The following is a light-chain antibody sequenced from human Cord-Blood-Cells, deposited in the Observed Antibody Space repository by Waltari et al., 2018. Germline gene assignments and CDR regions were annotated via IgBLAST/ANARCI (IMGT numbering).Light chain of an antibody. CDR3: QQSYSTPRT. CDR1: QSISSS. Sequence: DIQMTQSPSSLSASVGDRVTITCWASQSISSSLNWYQHKPGKAPKLLIYAASRLQSGVPSRFSCSGSGTDFTLTISSLQPEDFATYYCQQSYSTPRTFGQGTKVEIK. J-gene: IGKJ1*01. CDR2: AAS. V-gene: IGKV1-39*01.